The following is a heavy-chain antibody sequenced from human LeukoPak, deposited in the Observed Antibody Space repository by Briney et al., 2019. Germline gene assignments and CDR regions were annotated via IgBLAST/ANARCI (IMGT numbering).Heavy chain of an antibody. CDR2: ITGSGGST. CDR1: GFTFSSYA. CDR3: AKDVGKWESLHFFDY. Sequence: TGGSLRLSCAASGFTFSSYAMSWVRQAPGKGLEWVSGITGSGGSTYYADSVTGRFTISRDNSRNTLYLQMNSLRGDDTAVYYCAKDVGKWESLHFFDYWGQGTLVTVSS. V-gene: IGHV3-23*01. D-gene: IGHD1-26*01. J-gene: IGHJ4*02.